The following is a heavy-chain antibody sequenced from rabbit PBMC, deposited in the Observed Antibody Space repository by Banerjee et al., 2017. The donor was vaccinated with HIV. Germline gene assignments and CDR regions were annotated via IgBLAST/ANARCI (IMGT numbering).Heavy chain of an antibody. V-gene: IGHV1S43*01. J-gene: IGHJ4*01. CDR3: ARDGYAGHGYPNL. D-gene: IGHD6-1*01. CDR1: GFSFNNNYV. Sequence: QEQLKESGGGLVQPGGSLKLSCKASGFSFNNNYVMCWVRQAPGKGLELIACIYTNSGSTWYASWVDGRFTISRSTSLKTVDLKMTSLTAADTATYFCARDGYAGHGYPNLWGQGTLVTVS. CDR2: IYTNSGST.